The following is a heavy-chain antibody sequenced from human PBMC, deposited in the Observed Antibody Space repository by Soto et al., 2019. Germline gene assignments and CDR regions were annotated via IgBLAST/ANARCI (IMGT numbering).Heavy chain of an antibody. CDR1: GGTFSIYT. J-gene: IGHJ4*02. CDR3: ARDRDNSNGPNFDS. D-gene: IGHD1-20*01. V-gene: IGHV1-69*02. CDR2: VIPFLDIT. Sequence: QVQLVQSGSEVKKPGSSVRVSCKASGGTFSIYTISWVRQAPGQGLEWMGRVIPFLDITSYSQRFQGRVTITADKSTTTAYMELSSLRSEDTAVYYCARDRDNSNGPNFDSWGQGTLVTVSS.